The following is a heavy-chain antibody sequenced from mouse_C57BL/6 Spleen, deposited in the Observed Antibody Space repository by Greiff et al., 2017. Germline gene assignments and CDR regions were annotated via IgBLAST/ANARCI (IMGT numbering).Heavy chain of an antibody. Sequence: QVQLQQPGAELVMPGASVKLSCKASGYTFTSYWMHWVKQRPGQGLEWIGEIDPSDSYTNYNQKFKGKSTLTVDKSSSTAYMQLSSLTSEDSAVYYCAMNYGSSYAMDYWGQGTSVTVSS. CDR3: AMNYGSSYAMDY. D-gene: IGHD1-1*01. J-gene: IGHJ4*01. V-gene: IGHV1-69*01. CDR1: GYTFTSYW. CDR2: IDPSDSYT.